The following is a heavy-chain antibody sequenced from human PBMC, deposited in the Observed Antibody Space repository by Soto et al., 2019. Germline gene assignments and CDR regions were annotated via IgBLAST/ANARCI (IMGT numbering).Heavy chain of an antibody. CDR1: GYTFTSYY. Sequence: VASVKVSCKASGYTFTSYYMHWVRQAPGQGLEWMGIINPSGGSTSYAQKFQGRVTMTRDTSTSTVYMELSSLRSEDTAVYYCAREEGGAARPNYYSGMDVWGKGTRVTVSS. V-gene: IGHV1-46*01. CDR2: INPSGGST. CDR3: AREEGGAARPNYYSGMDV. J-gene: IGHJ6*04. D-gene: IGHD6-6*01.